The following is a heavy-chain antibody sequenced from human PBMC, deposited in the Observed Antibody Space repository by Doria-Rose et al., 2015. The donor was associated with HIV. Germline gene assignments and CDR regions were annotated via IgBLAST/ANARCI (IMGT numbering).Heavy chain of an antibody. Sequence: QITLKECGPVLVKPTETLTLTCTVSGVSLSSPGMGVSWIRQPPGKALEWLANIFSDDERSYKTSLKGRLTISRGTSKSQVVLTMTDMDPVDTATYYCARIKSSRWYHKYYFDFWGQGTLVIVSA. V-gene: IGHV2-26*01. CDR3: ARIKSSRWYHKYYFDF. J-gene: IGHJ4*02. D-gene: IGHD6-13*01. CDR1: GVSLSSPGMG. CDR2: IFSDDER.